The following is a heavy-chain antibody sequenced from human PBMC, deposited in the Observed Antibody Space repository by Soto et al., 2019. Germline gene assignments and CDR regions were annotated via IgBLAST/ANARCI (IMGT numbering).Heavy chain of an antibody. Sequence: SQNLSLTCTVSSGSISVTNVFWGWVRQPPGKGLEWSGNVDYSVTAYFSPSLATRVTFHVDTSKNQFSLTLYSVTAADTAVYYCARIPGRHLDYCGQGIRVTVSS. D-gene: IGHD2-2*01. CDR2: VDYSVTA. CDR3: ARIPGRHLDY. J-gene: IGHJ4*02. V-gene: IGHV4-39*01. CDR1: SGSISVTNVF.